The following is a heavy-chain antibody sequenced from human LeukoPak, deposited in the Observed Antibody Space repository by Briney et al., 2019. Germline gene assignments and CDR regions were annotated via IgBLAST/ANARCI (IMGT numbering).Heavy chain of an antibody. CDR3: ARAHYYDSSGSSVLGY. CDR2: INWNGGST. V-gene: IGHV3-20*04. J-gene: IGHJ4*02. D-gene: IGHD3-22*01. CDR1: GFTFSSNY. Sequence: GGSLRLSCAASGFTFSSNYMSWVRQAPGKGLEWVSGINWNGGSTGYADSVKGRFTISRDNAKNSLYLQMNSLRAEDTALYYCARAHYYDSSGSSVLGYWGQGTLVTVSS.